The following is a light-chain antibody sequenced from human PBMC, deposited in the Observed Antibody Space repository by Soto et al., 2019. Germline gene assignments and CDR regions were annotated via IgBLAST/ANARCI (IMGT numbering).Light chain of an antibody. CDR1: QSVLYTSNNKNY. Sequence: DIVMTQSPDSLAVSLGERATIHCKSSQSVLYTSNNKNYLAWYQQKPGQPPKLLFYWASIRESGVPDRFSGSGSGTDFTLTISGLQAEDVAVYYCQQYYTTPTWTFGQGTKVEIK. CDR3: QQYYTTPTWT. V-gene: IGKV4-1*01. CDR2: WAS. J-gene: IGKJ1*01.